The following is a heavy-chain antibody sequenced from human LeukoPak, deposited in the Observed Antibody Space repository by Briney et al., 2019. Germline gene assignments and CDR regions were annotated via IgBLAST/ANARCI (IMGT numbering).Heavy chain of an antibody. CDR3: ARNKGSGWYDWYFDL. V-gene: IGHV4-4*07. CDR1: GGSISSYY. Sequence: SETLSLTCTVSGGSISSYYWSWIRQPAGKGLEWIGRIYTRGSTNYNPSLKSRVTMSVDTSKNQFSLKLNSVTAADTAVYYCARNKGSGWYDWYFDLWGRGILVTVSS. D-gene: IGHD6-19*01. CDR2: IYTRGST. J-gene: IGHJ2*01.